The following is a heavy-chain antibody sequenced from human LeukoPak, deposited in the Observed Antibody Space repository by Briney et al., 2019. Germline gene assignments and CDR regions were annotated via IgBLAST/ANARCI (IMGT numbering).Heavy chain of an antibody. V-gene: IGHV1-2*02. J-gene: IGHJ3*02. Sequence: ASVKVSCKASGYTFTGYYMHWVRQAPGQGLEWMGWINPNSGGTNYAQKFQGRVTMTRGTSISTAYMELSRLRSDDTAVYYCARVRGYSYGVLNDAFDIWGQGTMVTVSS. CDR3: ARVRGYSYGVLNDAFDI. CDR1: GYTFTGYY. D-gene: IGHD5-18*01. CDR2: INPNSGGT.